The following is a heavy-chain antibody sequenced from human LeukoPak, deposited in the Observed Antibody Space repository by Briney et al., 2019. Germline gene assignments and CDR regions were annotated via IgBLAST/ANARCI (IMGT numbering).Heavy chain of an antibody. J-gene: IGHJ6*03. CDR3: AREGYDSSGYPNYYYYYMDV. CDR2: IYYSGST. CDR1: GGSISSSSYY. V-gene: IGHV4-39*07. Sequence: SETLSLPCTVSGGSISSSSYYWGWIRQPPGKGLEWIGSIYYSGSTYYNPSLKSRVTISVDTSKNQFSLKLSSVTAADTAVYYCAREGYDSSGYPNYYYYYMDVWGKGTTVTVSS. D-gene: IGHD3-22*01.